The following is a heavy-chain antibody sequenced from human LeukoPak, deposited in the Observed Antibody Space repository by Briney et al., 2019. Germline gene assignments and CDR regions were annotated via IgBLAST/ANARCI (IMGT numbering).Heavy chain of an antibody. Sequence: GGSLRLSCAVSGFSLDDHAMHWVRQAPGKGLEWVSGISWNGGSVDYADSVKGRFIISRDNAKKSLYSQMNSLRREDTALYYCAKDTEFGEPYHGMDVWGQGTTVTVSS. CDR2: ISWNGGSV. V-gene: IGHV3-9*01. CDR1: GFSLDDHA. CDR3: AKDTEFGEPYHGMDV. J-gene: IGHJ6*02. D-gene: IGHD3-10*01.